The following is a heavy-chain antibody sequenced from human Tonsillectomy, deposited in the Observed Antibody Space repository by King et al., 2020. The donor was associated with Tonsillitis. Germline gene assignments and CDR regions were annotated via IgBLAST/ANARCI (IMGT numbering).Heavy chain of an antibody. CDR1: GFTFSSYA. D-gene: IGHD4-17*01. Sequence: VQLVESGGGVVQPGRSLRLSCAASGFTFSSYAMHWVRQAPGKGLEWVADISYDGRNKYYADSVKGRFTISRDNSKNTLHLQMSSLRAEDTAVYYCGRGHTVTTFSGMDVWGQGTTVTVSS. J-gene: IGHJ6*02. CDR3: GRGHTVTTFSGMDV. CDR2: ISYDGRNK. V-gene: IGHV3-30*04.